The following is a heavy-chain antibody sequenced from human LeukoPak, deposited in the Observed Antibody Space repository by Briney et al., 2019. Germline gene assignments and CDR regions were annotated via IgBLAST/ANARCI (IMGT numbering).Heavy chain of an antibody. CDR1: GYTFTGYF. CDR2: INPNSGGT. CDR3: ARVSSIAVAGREAFDI. V-gene: IGHV1-2*02. Sequence: GASVKVSCKASGYTFTGYFMHWVRQAPGQGLEWMGWINPNSGGTNYAQKFQGGVTMTRDTSISTAYMELSRLRSDDTAVYYCARVSSIAVAGREAFDIWGQGTMVTVSS. J-gene: IGHJ3*02. D-gene: IGHD6-19*01.